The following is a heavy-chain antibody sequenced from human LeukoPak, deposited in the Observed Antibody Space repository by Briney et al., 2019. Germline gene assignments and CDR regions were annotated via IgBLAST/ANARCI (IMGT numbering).Heavy chain of an antibody. Sequence: GGSLRLSCAASGFTFSSYWMSWVRQAPGNGLEWVANIKQDGSEKYYVDSVKGRFTISRDNAKNSLYLQMNSLRAEDTAVYYCARDLVVVVAATSFNWFDPWGQGTLVTVSS. CDR2: IKQDGSEK. CDR3: ARDLVVVVAATSFNWFDP. D-gene: IGHD2-15*01. CDR1: GFTFSSYW. J-gene: IGHJ5*02. V-gene: IGHV3-7*01.